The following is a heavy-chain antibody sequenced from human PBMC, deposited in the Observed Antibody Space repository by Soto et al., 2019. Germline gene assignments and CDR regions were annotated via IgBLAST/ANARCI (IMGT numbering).Heavy chain of an antibody. D-gene: IGHD6-13*01. Sequence: KVLEWVSSISSSSNYIYYADSVKGRFTISRDNAKNSLYLQMNSLRAEDTAVYFFFFLAEDGIRDTVPVSAFLLNRSSDL. CDR3: FFLAEDGIRDTVPVSAFLLNRSSDL. J-gene: IGHJ2*01. V-gene: IGHV3-21*01. CDR2: ISSSSNYI.